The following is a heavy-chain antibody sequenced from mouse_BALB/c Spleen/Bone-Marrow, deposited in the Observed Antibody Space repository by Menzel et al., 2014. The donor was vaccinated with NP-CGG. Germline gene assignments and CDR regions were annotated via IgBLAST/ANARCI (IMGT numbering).Heavy chain of an antibody. CDR3: ERSGDYGQSDY. CDR1: GYTFTSYW. V-gene: IGHV1-7*01. Sequence: AQLQQSGAELAKPGASVKMSCKASGYTFTSYWMHWVKQRPGQGLEWIGYINPSTGYTEYNQKFKDKATLTADKSSSTAYMQLSSLTSEDSAVYYCERSGDYGQSDYWGQGTTLTVSS. CDR2: INPSTGYT. D-gene: IGHD2-4*01. J-gene: IGHJ2*01.